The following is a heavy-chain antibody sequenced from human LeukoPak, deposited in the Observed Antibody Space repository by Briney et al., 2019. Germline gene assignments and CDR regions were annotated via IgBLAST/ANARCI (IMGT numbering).Heavy chain of an antibody. J-gene: IGHJ4*02. CDR2: MYPSGTT. CDR1: GDSISSTNW. V-gene: IGHV4-4*02. Sequence: SGTLSLTCSVSGDSISSTNWWSWVRQPPGNGLEWIGEMYPSGTTNYNPSLRSRVTISLDRSKNQFSLNLTSVTAADTAVYYCASRIVLTTTQYYFDSWGQGTLVTVSS. CDR3: ASRIVLTTTQYYFDS. D-gene: IGHD1-26*01.